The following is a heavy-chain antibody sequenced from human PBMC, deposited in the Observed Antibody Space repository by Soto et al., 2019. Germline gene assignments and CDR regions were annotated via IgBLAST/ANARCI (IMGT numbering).Heavy chain of an antibody. V-gene: IGHV4-59*01. CDR2: IYYSGST. CDR1: CGSISSYY. D-gene: IGHD1-26*01. J-gene: IGHJ6*02. Sequence: SETLSLTCTVSCGSISSYYWNWIRQPPGKGLEWIGYIYYSGSTNYNPSLKSRLTISVDTSKNQFSLKLSSVTAADTAVYYCARVSGSYYYGMDVWGQGTTVTVSS. CDR3: ARVSGSYYYGMDV.